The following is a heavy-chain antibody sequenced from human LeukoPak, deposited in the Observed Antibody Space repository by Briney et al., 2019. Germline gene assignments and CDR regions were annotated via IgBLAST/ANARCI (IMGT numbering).Heavy chain of an antibody. CDR3: ARDSGYSYGYDFDY. Sequence: GASVKVSCKASGYTFTGYYMHWVRQAPGQGLEWMGWINPNSGGTNYAQKFQGWVTMTRDTSISTAYMELSRLRSDDTAVYYCARDSGYSYGYDFDYWGQGTLVTVSS. V-gene: IGHV1-2*04. CDR2: INPNSGGT. D-gene: IGHD5-18*01. J-gene: IGHJ4*02. CDR1: GYTFTGYY.